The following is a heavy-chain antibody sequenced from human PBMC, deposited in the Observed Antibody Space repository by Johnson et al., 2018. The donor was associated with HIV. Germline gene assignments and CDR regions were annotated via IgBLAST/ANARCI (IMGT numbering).Heavy chain of an antibody. CDR3: ARDHSRDEAFDI. CDR2: IYSGDTT. CDR1: GFTVSSNY. J-gene: IGHJ3*02. V-gene: IGHV3-66*01. D-gene: IGHD5-24*01. Sequence: MLLVESGGGLVQPGGSLRLSCAASGFTVSSNYMSWVRQAPGKGLEWVSVIYSGDTTYYADSVKDRFTISRDNSKNTLYLQMNSLRAEDTAVYYCARDHSRDEAFDIWGQGTMVTVSS.